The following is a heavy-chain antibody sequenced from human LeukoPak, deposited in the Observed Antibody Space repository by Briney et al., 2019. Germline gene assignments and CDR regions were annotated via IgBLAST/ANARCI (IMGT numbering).Heavy chain of an antibody. CDR2: INYSGST. V-gene: IGHV4-39*02. J-gene: IGHJ4*02. D-gene: IGHD3-22*01. CDR3: ARRHRDSSGYYYVDY. Sequence: SETLSLTCTVSGGSINSADYYWGWIRQPPGKGLEYIGSINYSGSTYYNPSLKSRVTISVDTSKNHFSLRLNSVTAADTAVYYCARRHRDSSGYYYVDYWGQGTLVTVSS. CDR1: GGSINSADYY.